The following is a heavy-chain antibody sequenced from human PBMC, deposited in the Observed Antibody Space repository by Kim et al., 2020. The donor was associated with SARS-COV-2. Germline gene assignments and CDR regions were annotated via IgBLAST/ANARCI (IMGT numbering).Heavy chain of an antibody. CDR3: ARGTYDILTGYYIPTHYGMDV. Sequence: GGSLRLSCAASGFTFSSYSMNWVRQAPGKGLEWVSSISSSSSYIYYADSVKGRFTISRDNAKNSLYLQMNSLRAEDTAVYYCARGTYDILTGYYIPTHYGMDVWGQGTTVTVSS. D-gene: IGHD3-9*01. J-gene: IGHJ6*02. CDR1: GFTFSSYS. V-gene: IGHV3-21*01. CDR2: ISSSSSYI.